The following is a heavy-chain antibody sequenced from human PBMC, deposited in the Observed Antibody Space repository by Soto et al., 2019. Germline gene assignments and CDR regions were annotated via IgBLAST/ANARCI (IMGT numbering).Heavy chain of an antibody. J-gene: IGHJ4*02. D-gene: IGHD5-18*01. Sequence: SETLSLTCTVSGGSISSGDYYWSWIRQPPGKGLEWIGYIYYSGSTYYNPSLKSRVTISVDTSKNQFSLKLSSVTAADTAVYYCARTAAMAPFDYWGQGTMVTVSS. CDR2: IYYSGST. CDR1: GGSISSGDYY. CDR3: ARTAAMAPFDY. V-gene: IGHV4-30-4*01.